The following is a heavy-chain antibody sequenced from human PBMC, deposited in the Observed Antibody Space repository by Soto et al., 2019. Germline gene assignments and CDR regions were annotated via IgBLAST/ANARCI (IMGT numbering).Heavy chain of an antibody. V-gene: IGHV1-18*01. Sequence: GASVKVSCKASGYTFTSDDISWVRQAPGQGLEWMGWITVYNGNTHYAQNLQGRVTMTTDTSTSTAHMELWSLGSDETAVYYCARSYSYGSYWYFDYWGQGALVTVSS. CDR1: GYTFTSDD. J-gene: IGHJ4*02. CDR2: ITVYNGNT. D-gene: IGHD5-18*01. CDR3: ARSYSYGSYWYFDY.